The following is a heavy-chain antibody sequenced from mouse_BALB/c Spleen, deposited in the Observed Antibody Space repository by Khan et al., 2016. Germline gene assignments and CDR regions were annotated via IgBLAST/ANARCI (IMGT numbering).Heavy chain of an antibody. CDR2: IRNKANGYTT. J-gene: IGHJ4*01. Sequence: EVELVESGGGLVQPGGSLRLSCATSGFTFTDYYMSWVRQPPGKALEWLGFIRNKANGYTTEYSASVKGRFTISRDNSQSILYLQMNTLRAEDSATYYCASLKVRQGSYAMDYWGQGTSVTVSS. CDR3: ASLKVRQGSYAMDY. D-gene: IGHD2-14*01. V-gene: IGHV7-3*02. CDR1: GFTFTDYY.